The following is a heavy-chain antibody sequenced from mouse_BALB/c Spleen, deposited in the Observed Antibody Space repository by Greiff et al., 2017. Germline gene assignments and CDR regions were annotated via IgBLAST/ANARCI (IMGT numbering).Heavy chain of an antibody. D-gene: IGHD2-10*02. CDR3: TRRYGNYEDYYAMDY. V-gene: IGHV6-6*02. CDR1: GFTFSNYW. J-gene: IGHJ4*01. Sequence: EVKLMESGGGLVQPGGSMKLSCVASGFTFSNYWMNWVRQSPEKGLEWVAEIRLKSNNYATHYAESVKGRFTISRDDSKSSVYLQMNNLRAEDTGIYYCTRRYGNYEDYYAMDYWGQGTSVTVSS. CDR2: IRLKSNNYAT.